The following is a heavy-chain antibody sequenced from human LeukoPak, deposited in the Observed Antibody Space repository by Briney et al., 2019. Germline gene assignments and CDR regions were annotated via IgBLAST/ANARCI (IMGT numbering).Heavy chain of an antibody. CDR3: AKLDYLGESAAGYYFDY. V-gene: IGHV3-30*18. CDR2: ISYDGSNK. Sequence: PGRSLRLSCAASGFTFSSYGMHWVRQAPGKGLECVAVISYDGSNKYYADSVKGRFTISRDNSKNTLYLQMNSLRAEDTAVYYCAKLDYLGESAAGYYFDYWGQGTLVTVSS. D-gene: IGHD6-13*01. J-gene: IGHJ4*02. CDR1: GFTFSSYG.